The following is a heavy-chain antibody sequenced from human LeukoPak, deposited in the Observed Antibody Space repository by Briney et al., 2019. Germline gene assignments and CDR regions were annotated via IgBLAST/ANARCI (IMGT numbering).Heavy chain of an antibody. Sequence: GGSLRLSCAASGFTFSSYSMNWVRQAPGKGLEWVSSISSSSSYIYYADSVKGRFTISRDNAKNSLYLQMNSLRAEDTAVYYCARDRHSSSWTHAFDIWGQGTMVTVSS. J-gene: IGHJ3*02. CDR3: ARDRHSSSWTHAFDI. CDR1: GFTFSSYS. V-gene: IGHV3-21*01. D-gene: IGHD6-13*01. CDR2: ISSSSSYI.